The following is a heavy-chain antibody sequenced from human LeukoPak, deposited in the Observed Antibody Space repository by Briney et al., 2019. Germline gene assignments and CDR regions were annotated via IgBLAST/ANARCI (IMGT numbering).Heavy chain of an antibody. CDR1: GFIFSAYG. CDR3: ARDNRYTGNYLDAFDI. D-gene: IGHD3-16*02. Sequence: PGGSLRLSCAASGFIFSAYGMHWVRQAPGKGLEWLAVIWYDGSSKYYADSVKGRFTISRDNSKNTLYMQMSNLRVEDTAVYYCARDNRYTGNYLDAFDIWGQGTLVTVSS. J-gene: IGHJ3*02. V-gene: IGHV3-33*01. CDR2: IWYDGSSK.